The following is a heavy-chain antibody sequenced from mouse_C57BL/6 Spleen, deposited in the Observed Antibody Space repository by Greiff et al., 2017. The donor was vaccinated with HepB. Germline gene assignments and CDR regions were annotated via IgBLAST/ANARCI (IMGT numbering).Heavy chain of an antibody. CDR1: GFTFSSYG. D-gene: IGHD4-1*01. J-gene: IGHJ2*01. Sequence: EVMLVESGGDLVKPGGSLKLSCAASGFTFSSYGMSWVRQTPDKRLEWVATISSGGSYTYYPDSVKGRFTISRDNAKNTLYLQMSSLKSEDTAMYYCARQTGTEGNYFDYWGQGTTLTVSS. CDR2: ISSGGSYT. V-gene: IGHV5-6*02. CDR3: ARQTGTEGNYFDY.